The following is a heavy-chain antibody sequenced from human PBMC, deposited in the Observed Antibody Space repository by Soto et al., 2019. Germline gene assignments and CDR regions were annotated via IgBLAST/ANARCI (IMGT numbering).Heavy chain of an antibody. Sequence: QIHLQQAGPGLVKPSQTLSLTCAISGDSVSTNSATWDWIRPSPSRGLEWTGRTYYRSNGYTDSAVSEKGRITISQDTTNNQLSLQLNSVTDDDTAVYYCARLIGNSWLDSWGQGTLVTVSS. CDR1: GDSVSTNSAT. CDR2: TYYRSNGYT. V-gene: IGHV6-1*01. D-gene: IGHD2-8*01. J-gene: IGHJ5*01. CDR3: ARLIGNSWLDS.